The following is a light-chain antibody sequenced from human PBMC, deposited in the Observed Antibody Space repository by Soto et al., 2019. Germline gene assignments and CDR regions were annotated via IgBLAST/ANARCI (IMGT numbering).Light chain of an antibody. Sequence: DIQMTQSPFTLSASVGDKVTITCRASQSISNLLAWFQQKPGQAPKLLIYEASSLESGVPSRFSGSGSGTEFSLTISSLQPDDFASYYCQQHYNFPITFGQGTRLDIK. J-gene: IGKJ5*01. CDR3: QQHYNFPIT. CDR2: EAS. CDR1: QSISNL. V-gene: IGKV1-5*03.